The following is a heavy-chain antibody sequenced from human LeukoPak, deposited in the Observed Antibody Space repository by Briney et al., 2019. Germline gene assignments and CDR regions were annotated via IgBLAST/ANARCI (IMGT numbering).Heavy chain of an antibody. CDR1: GASISSYY. Sequence: PSETLSLTFTVSGASISSYYWSWIRQPPGKGLEWIGYISYSEGSNYNPSLESRVTISLDTSKNQFSLKLTSVTATDTAVYYCARLSGSYYGSVDYWGQGSLVTVSS. J-gene: IGHJ4*02. D-gene: IGHD1-26*01. CDR2: ISYSEGS. CDR3: ARLSGSYYGSVDY. V-gene: IGHV4-59*08.